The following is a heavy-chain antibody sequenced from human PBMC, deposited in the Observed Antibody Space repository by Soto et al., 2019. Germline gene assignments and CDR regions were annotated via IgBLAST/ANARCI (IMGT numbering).Heavy chain of an antibody. J-gene: IGHJ4*02. CDR2: ISSSSSYI. D-gene: IGHD6-13*01. CDR1: GFTFSSYS. Sequence: GSLRLSCAASGFTFSSYSMNWVRQAPGKGLEWVSSISSSSSYIYYADSVKGRFTISRDNAKNSLYLQMNSLRAEDTAVYYCARDYHSSSWYPTHFDYWGQGTLVTVSS. V-gene: IGHV3-21*01. CDR3: ARDYHSSSWYPTHFDY.